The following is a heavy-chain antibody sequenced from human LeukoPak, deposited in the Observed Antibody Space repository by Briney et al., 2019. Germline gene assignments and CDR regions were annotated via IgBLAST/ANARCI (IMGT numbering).Heavy chain of an antibody. CDR2: INHSGST. CDR3: ARRALRNYYYYGMDV. D-gene: IGHD4-17*01. CDR1: GGSFSGYY. V-gene: IGHV4-34*01. J-gene: IGHJ6*02. Sequence: PSETLSLTCAVYGGSFSGYYWSWIRQPPGKGLEWIGEINHSGSTNYNPSLKSRVTISVDTSKNQFSLKLSSVTAADTAVYYCARRALRNYYYYGMDVWGQGTTVTVSS.